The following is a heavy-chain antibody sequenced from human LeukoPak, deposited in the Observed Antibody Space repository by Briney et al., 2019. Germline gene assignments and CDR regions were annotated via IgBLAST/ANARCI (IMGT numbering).Heavy chain of an antibody. V-gene: IGHV4-59*08. J-gene: IGHJ4*02. CDR1: GGSISSYY. D-gene: IGHD3-10*01. Sequence: SETLSLTCTVSGGSISSYYWSWIRQTPGKGLEWIGYIYYSGSTNYNPSLKSRVTISVDTSKNPFSLKLSSVTAADTAVYYCARYVVYGSGKYYFDYWGQGTLVTVSS. CDR3: ARYVVYGSGKYYFDY. CDR2: IYYSGST.